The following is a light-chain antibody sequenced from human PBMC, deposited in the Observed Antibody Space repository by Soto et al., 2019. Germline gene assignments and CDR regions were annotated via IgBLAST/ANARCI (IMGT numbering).Light chain of an antibody. CDR1: QDISHY. CDR2: DAS. V-gene: IGKV1-33*01. Sequence: DIQMTQSPSSLSASVGDRVTITCQASQDISHYLNWYQQKPGKALKLLIYDASNLHPGVPSRFRGSGSGTEFYFNITRLQTEDVATYDCQQYDDLTITFGQGTRLEIK. CDR3: QQYDDLTIT. J-gene: IGKJ5*01.